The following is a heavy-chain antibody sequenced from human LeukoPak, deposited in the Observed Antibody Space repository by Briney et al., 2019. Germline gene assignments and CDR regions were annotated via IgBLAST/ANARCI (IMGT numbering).Heavy chain of an antibody. Sequence: SETLSLTCTVSGGSISSYYWSWIRQPAGKGLEWIGRIYTSGSTNYNPSLKSRVTMSVDTSKNQFSLKLSSVTAADTAVYYCARDGVYYDFWSGLGQGGYYYYMDVWGKGTTVTVSS. V-gene: IGHV4-4*07. CDR3: ARDGVYYDFWSGLGQGGYYYYMDV. D-gene: IGHD3-3*01. CDR2: IYTSGST. CDR1: GGSISSYY. J-gene: IGHJ6*03.